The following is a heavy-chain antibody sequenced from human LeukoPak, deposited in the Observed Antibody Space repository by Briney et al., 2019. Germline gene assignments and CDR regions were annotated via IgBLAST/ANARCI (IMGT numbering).Heavy chain of an antibody. Sequence: GGSLRLSCAASGFTFSSYAMNWVRQAPGKGLEWVSGISGSGGSTYSADSVKGRFIISRDNSKNTLYLQMNSLRAEDTAVYYCARVPAGVIGMKDAFDIWGQGTMVTVSS. CDR3: ARVPAGVIGMKDAFDI. J-gene: IGHJ3*02. V-gene: IGHV3-23*01. CDR2: ISGSGGST. D-gene: IGHD3-16*02. CDR1: GFTFSSYA.